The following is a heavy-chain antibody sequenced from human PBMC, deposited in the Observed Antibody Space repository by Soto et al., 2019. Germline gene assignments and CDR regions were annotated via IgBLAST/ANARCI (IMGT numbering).Heavy chain of an antibody. CDR2: IYYTGGT. CDR3: ARGGSGWAEYFQH. Sequence: QVQLQESGPGLVEPSQTLSLTCTVSGGSIGSTDSYWSWIRRPPGKGLEWIGYIYYTGGTFYNPSLMSRLTISLETSSNQFSLTLTSVTATDTGIYYCARGGSGWAEYFQHWGQGTLVAVSS. J-gene: IGHJ1*01. CDR1: GGSIGSTDSY. D-gene: IGHD6-25*01. V-gene: IGHV4-30-4*08.